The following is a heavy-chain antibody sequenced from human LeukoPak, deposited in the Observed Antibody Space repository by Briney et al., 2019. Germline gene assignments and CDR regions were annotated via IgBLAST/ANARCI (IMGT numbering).Heavy chain of an antibody. CDR2: IWYDGSNK. CDR1: GFTFSSYG. J-gene: IGHJ4*02. Sequence: PGGSLRLSCAASGFTFSSYGMRWVRQAPGKGLEWVAVIWYDGSNKYYADSVKGRFTISRDNSKNTLYLQMNSLRAEDTAVYYCARGVGATDFFDYWGQGTLVTVSS. CDR3: ARGVGATDFFDY. D-gene: IGHD1-26*01. V-gene: IGHV3-33*01.